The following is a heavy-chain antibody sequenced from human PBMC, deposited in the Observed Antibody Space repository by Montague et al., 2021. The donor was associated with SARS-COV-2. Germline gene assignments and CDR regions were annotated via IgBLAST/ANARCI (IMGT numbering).Heavy chain of an antibody. D-gene: IGHD4-17*01. CDR1: GFTFDDYA. V-gene: IGHV3-43D*03. Sequence: SLRLSCAASGFTFDDYAMHWVRQAPGKGLEWVRVINWDGGSTYYVDSVKGRFTISRDNSKKSLYLQMNSLRAEDTALYYCAKGSATVTTLDAFDIWGQGTMVTVSS. CDR2: INWDGGST. J-gene: IGHJ3*02. CDR3: AKGSATVTTLDAFDI.